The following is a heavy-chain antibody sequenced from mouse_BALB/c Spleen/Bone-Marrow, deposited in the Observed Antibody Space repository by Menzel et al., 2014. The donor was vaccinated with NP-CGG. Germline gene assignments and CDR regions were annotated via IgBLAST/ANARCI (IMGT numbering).Heavy chain of an antibody. CDR3: ARGEDYDDYYAMDY. CDR2: IWGDGST. V-gene: IGHV2-6-7*01. Sequence: VQVVESGPGLAAPSQSLSITCTVSGFSLTGYGVNWVRQPPGKGLEWLGMIWGDGSTDYNSALKSRLSISKDNSKSQVFLKMNSLQTDDTARYYCARGEDYDDYYAMDYWGQGTSVTVSS. CDR1: GFSLTGYG. D-gene: IGHD2-4*01. J-gene: IGHJ4*01.